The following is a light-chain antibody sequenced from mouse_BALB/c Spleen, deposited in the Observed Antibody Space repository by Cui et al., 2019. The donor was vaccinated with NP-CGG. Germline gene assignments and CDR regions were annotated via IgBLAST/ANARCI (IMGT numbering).Light chain of an antibody. V-gene: IGLV1*01. J-gene: IGLJ1*01. CDR3: GPWYSNHWV. CDR2: GTN. CDR1: TGAVTTINY. Sequence: QAFLTQESALTTSPGETVTLPCRSSTGAVTTINYANWFQEKPDHLLTGRIVGTNKRVPGGLAGCSGALIGDKDALTTTGAQTEDEAIYFCGPWYSNHWVFGGGTKLTVL.